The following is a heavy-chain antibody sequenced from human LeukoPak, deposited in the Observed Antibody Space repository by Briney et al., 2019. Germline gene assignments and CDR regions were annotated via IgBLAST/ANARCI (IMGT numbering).Heavy chain of an antibody. J-gene: IGHJ4*02. CDR3: ARAAGGTRADFDY. D-gene: IGHD6-13*01. V-gene: IGHV4-39*07. CDR1: GGSITSSNYY. CDR2: IYYSGST. Sequence: PSETLSLICTVSGGSITSSNYYWGWIRQPPGKGLEWIASIYYSGSTYYNPSLKSRVTISVDTSKNQFSLQLSSVTAADTAVYYCARAAGGTRADFDYWGQGTLVIVSS.